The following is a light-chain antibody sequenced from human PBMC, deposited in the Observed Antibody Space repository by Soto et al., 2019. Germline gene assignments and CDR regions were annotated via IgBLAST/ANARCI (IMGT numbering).Light chain of an antibody. CDR3: QQYHGCPPT. V-gene: IGKV1-8*01. CDR1: QGITSS. J-gene: IGKJ4*01. Sequence: AIRMTQSPSSFSASIGDRVTITCRASQGITSSLGWYQQEPGKAPQLLIYDASTLQGGVPSRFSGSGSGTQFTLTISGLQSGDFATYYCQQYHGCPPTFGGGTKVEIK. CDR2: DAS.